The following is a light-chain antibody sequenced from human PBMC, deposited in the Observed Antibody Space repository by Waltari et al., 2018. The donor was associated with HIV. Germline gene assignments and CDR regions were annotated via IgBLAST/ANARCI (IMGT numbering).Light chain of an antibody. J-gene: IGLJ3*02. V-gene: IGLV7-43*01. Sequence: QTVVTQEPSLTVSPGGTVTLTCASSTGAVTSAYYPNWFRLKPGQAPRALIYSTNYNCSWTPVRFSGSRLGGKAALTLSGVQPEDEAEYYCQLYYDGAWVFGGGTKLTVL. CDR1: TGAVTSAYY. CDR2: STN. CDR3: QLYYDGAWV.